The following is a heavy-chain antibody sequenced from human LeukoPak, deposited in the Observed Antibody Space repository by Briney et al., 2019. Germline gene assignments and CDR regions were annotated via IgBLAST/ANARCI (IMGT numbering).Heavy chain of an antibody. D-gene: IGHD3-22*01. J-gene: IGHJ4*02. CDR1: GFTFSTYA. CDR2: LTNSGGSGGVT. CDR3: AKAMSTDHYDSRGFYRVDFDS. V-gene: IGHV3-23*01. Sequence: PGGSLRLSCAASGFTFSTYAMSWVRQAPWKGLEWVSALTNSGGSGGVTYYADSVKGRFIISRDNSKSTLYLQLSSLRAEDTAVYYCAKAMSTDHYDSRGFYRVDFDSWGQGTLVTVSS.